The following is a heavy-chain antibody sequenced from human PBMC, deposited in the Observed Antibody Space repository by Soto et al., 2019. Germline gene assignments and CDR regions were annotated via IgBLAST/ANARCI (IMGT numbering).Heavy chain of an antibody. D-gene: IGHD7-27*01. CDR3: AKLGRDDGYY. Sequence: QVQLVQSGAEVKKPGSSVKVSCRASGRTFSSYTISWVRQAPGQGLEWMGRIIPIIAIANYAQKFQGRVTITADDSTTTAYMELSSLRTEDTAVYYCAKLGRDDGYYWGQGTLVTVSS. V-gene: IGHV1-69*02. CDR2: IIPIIAIA. CDR1: GRTFSSYT. J-gene: IGHJ4*02.